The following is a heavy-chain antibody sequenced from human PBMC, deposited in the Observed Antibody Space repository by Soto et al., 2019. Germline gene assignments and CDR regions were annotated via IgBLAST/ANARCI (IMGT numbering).Heavy chain of an antibody. V-gene: IGHV3-21*01. CDR1: GFTFSSYS. D-gene: IGHD3-22*01. CDR2: ISSSSSYI. Sequence: RRLSCAASGFTFSSYSMNWVRQAPGKGLEWVSSISSSSSYIYYADSVKGRFTISRDNAKNSLYLQMNSLRAEDTAVYYCARESMKFDPWGQGTLVTVSS. J-gene: IGHJ5*02. CDR3: ARESMKFDP.